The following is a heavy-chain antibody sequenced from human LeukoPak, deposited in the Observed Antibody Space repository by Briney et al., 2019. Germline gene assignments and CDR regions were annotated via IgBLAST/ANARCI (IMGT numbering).Heavy chain of an antibody. V-gene: IGHV4-34*01. J-gene: IGHJ4*02. CDR1: GGSFSGYY. CDR2: INHSGST. D-gene: IGHD3-10*01. Sequence: SETLSLTCAVYGGSFSGYYWSWIRQPPGKGLEWIGEINHSGSTNYNPSLKSRVTISVDTSKNQFSLKLSSVTAADTAVYYCARGLSWYYGSGVLLDYWGQGTLVTVSS. CDR3: ARGLSWYYGSGVLLDY.